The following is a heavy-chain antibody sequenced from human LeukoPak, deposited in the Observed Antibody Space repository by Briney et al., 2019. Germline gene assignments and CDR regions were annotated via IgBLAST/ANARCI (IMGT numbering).Heavy chain of an antibody. CDR2: MNPNSANA. D-gene: IGHD1-14*01. J-gene: IGHJ4*02. CDR3: ARRRVGTHFDY. Sequence: RASVKVSCKASGYTFTSYDINWVRQATGQGLEWMGWMNPNSANADYAQKFQGRVTITRNTSISTAYMELSSLRFEDTAVYYCARRRVGTHFDYWGQGTLVTVSS. CDR1: GYTFTSYD. V-gene: IGHV1-8*03.